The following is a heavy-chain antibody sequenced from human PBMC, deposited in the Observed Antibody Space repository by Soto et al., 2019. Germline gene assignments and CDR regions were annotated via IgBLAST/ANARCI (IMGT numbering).Heavy chain of an antibody. CDR2: ISGSGGST. Sequence: EVQLLESGGGLVQPGGSLRLSCAASGFTFSSYAMSWVRQAPGKGLEWVSAISGSGGSTYYADSVKGRFTISRDNSKHTLYLQMSSRRGEDTAVYYCAAVAGFTGVWADYWGQGTLVTVSS. CDR3: AAVAGFTGVWADY. J-gene: IGHJ4*02. V-gene: IGHV3-23*01. D-gene: IGHD6-19*01. CDR1: GFTFSSYA.